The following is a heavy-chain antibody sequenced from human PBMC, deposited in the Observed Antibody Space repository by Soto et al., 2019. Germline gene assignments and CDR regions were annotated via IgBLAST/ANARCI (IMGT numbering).Heavy chain of an antibody. D-gene: IGHD6-13*01. CDR2: ISYEGSNK. V-gene: IGHV3-30*15. CDR1: GFTFSSYA. Sequence: PGGSLRLSCAASGFTFSSYAMHWVRQAPGKGLKWVAVISYEGSNKYYADSVKGRVTFTRDTSASTDYMELSSLTSEDTAVYYCARPAQYPNTWYSFDYWGQGTLVTVSS. CDR3: ARPAQYPNTWYSFDY. J-gene: IGHJ4*02.